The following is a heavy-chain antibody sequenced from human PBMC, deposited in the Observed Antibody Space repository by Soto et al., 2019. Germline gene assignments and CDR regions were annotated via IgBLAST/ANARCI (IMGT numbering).Heavy chain of an antibody. D-gene: IGHD3-16*01. V-gene: IGHV5-51*01. J-gene: IGHJ4*02. CDR3: ARQISFVCDS. CDR1: GYKLGRAW. Sequence: GESLKISCGGAGYKLGRAWIGWVRRKPGKGLEWMGIIKPGTSDIRYSPSFRGQVTISANEAANTAFLQWSSLKTSDTAIYYCARQISFVCDSWGQGTLVTVSS. CDR2: IKPGTSDI.